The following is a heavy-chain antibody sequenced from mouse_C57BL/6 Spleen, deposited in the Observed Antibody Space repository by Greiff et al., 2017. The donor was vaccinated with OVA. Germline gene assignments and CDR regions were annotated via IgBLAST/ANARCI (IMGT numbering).Heavy chain of an antibody. J-gene: IGHJ4*01. CDR1: GYAFSSYW. CDR3: AGEESIATVEATEAMDY. Sequence: VKLLESGAELVKPGASVKISCKASGYAFSSYWMNWVKQRPGQGLEWIGKIYPGDGDTNYNGKFKGKATLTADKSSSTAYMQLSSLTSEDSAVYFGAGEESIATVEATEAMDYWGQGTSVTVSS. V-gene: IGHV1-80*01. D-gene: IGHD1-1*01. CDR2: IYPGDGDT.